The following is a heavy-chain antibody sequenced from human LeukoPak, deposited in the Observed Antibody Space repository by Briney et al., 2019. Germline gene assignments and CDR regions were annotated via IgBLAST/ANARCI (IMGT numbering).Heavy chain of an antibody. CDR1: GFTVSSNY. J-gene: IGHJ4*02. CDR3: ARDPSYGDYVRFDN. CDR2: IYSGGST. D-gene: IGHD4-17*01. V-gene: IGHV3-66*01. Sequence: GGSLRLSCAASGFTVSSNYMSWVRQAPGKGLEWVSVIYSGGSTYYADSVKGRFTISRDNSKNTLYLQMNSLRADDTAVYYCARDPSYGDYVRFDNWGLGILVTVSS.